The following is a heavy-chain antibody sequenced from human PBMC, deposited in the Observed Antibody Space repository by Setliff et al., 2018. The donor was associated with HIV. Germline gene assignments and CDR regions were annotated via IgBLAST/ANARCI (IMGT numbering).Heavy chain of an antibody. Sequence: SETLSLTCRVSGMSVSGYYWSWIRQSPGKGLEWIGYIYHTGTTSYNPSLKSRVTIQIDRSNNHFSLNLRSATTADTAVYYCARSVDTAIADAFDIWGQGTMVTVSS. V-gene: IGHV4-59*02. CDR1: GMSVSGYY. J-gene: IGHJ3*02. CDR2: IYHTGTT. CDR3: ARSVDTAIADAFDI. D-gene: IGHD5-18*01.